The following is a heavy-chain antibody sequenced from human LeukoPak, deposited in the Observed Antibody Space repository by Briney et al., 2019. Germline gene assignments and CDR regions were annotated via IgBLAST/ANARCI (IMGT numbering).Heavy chain of an antibody. D-gene: IGHD3-3*01. Sequence: SETLSLTCAVYGGSFSGYYWSWIRRPPGKGLEWIGEINHSGSTNYNPSLKSRVTISVDTSKNQFALKLSSVTAADTAVYYCARSPRGASLFLLDNWGQGTLVTVSS. CDR1: GGSFSGYY. V-gene: IGHV4-34*01. J-gene: IGHJ4*02. CDR3: ARSPRGASLFLLDN. CDR2: INHSGST.